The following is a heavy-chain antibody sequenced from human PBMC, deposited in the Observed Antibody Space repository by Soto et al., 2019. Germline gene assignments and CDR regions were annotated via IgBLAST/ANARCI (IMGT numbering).Heavy chain of an antibody. CDR2: IYYSGST. V-gene: IGHV4-30-4*01. J-gene: IGHJ6*02. Sequence: QVQLQESGPGLVKPSQTLSLTCTVSGGSISSGDYYWSWIRQPPGKGLEWIGYIYYSGSTYYNPSLKSRVTIAVDTAKNQCSLKLSSVTAADTAVYYCARVRRFLEWPSRYYYYGMDVWGQGTTVTVSS. D-gene: IGHD3-3*01. CDR3: ARVRRFLEWPSRYYYYGMDV. CDR1: GGSISSGDYY.